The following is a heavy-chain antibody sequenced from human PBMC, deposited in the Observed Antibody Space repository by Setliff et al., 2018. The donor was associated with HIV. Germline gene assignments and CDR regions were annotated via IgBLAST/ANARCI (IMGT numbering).Heavy chain of an antibody. J-gene: IGHJ6*02. Sequence: PSETLSLTCTVSGGSISSYYWSWIRQPPGKGLEWIGYTYYSGSTNYNPSLKSRVTISVDTSKNQFSLKLSSVIAADTAVYYCARIFGDQGYYYGMDVWGQGTTVTVSS. CDR3: ARIFGDQGYYYGMDV. CDR1: GGSISSYY. V-gene: IGHV4-59*01. CDR2: TYYSGST. D-gene: IGHD3-3*01.